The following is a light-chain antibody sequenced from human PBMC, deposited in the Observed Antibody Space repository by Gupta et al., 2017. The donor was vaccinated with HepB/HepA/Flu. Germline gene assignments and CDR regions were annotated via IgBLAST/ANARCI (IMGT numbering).Light chain of an antibody. CDR2: EVS. Sequence: QSALTQPPSVSGSPGQSVTISCTRTSSDVGGYNPVSWYQQPPGTAPKLMIYEVSNRPSGVPDRFSGSKSGNTASLTISGLQAEDEADYYCSSYTSSSTYVFGTGTKVTVL. J-gene: IGLJ1*01. V-gene: IGLV2-18*02. CDR3: SSYTSSSTYV. CDR1: SSDVGGYNP.